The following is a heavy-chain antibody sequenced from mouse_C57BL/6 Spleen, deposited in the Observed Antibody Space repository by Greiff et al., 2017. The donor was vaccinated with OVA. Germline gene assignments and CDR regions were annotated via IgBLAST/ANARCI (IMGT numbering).Heavy chain of an antibody. Sequence: EVHLVESGPELVKPGASVKIPCKASGYTFTDYNMDWVKQSHGKSLEWIGDINPNNGGTIYNQKFKGKATLTVDKSSSTAYMELRSLTSEDTAVYYCARSHGYYDAMDYWGQGTSVTVSS. CDR1: GYTFTDYN. CDR2: INPNNGGT. J-gene: IGHJ4*01. CDR3: ARSHGYYDAMDY. D-gene: IGHD2-2*01. V-gene: IGHV1-18*01.